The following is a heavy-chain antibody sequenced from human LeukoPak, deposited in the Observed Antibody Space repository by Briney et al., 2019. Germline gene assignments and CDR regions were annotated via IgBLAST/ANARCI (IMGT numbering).Heavy chain of an antibody. J-gene: IGHJ5*02. CDR1: GFTFNIYG. CDR3: TKDVGPGYVWFDP. V-gene: IGHV3-23*01. D-gene: IGHD1-1*01. Sequence: GGSLRLSCAASGFTFNIYGMSWVRQAPGKGLEWVSTISGGGENTHYADSVKGRFTVSRDNSKNTMYLQMNNLRGDDTALYYCTKDVGPGYVWFDPWGQGTQVTVSS. CDR2: ISGGGENT.